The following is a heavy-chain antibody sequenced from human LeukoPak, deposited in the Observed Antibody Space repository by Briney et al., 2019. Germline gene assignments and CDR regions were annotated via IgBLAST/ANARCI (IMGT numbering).Heavy chain of an antibody. V-gene: IGHV4-34*01. CDR2: INHSVGT. Sequence: SETLSLTSADYGGSFSVYYWCSIPEPLGEGLWCSWQINHSVGTKYNTSLKSRVTISVDTSKNQFSLKLSSVTAADTAVYYCARYVTGRRYYGSGSYYQAGYFDYWGQGTLVTVSS. J-gene: IGHJ4*02. CDR3: ARYVTGRRYYGSGSYYQAGYFDY. D-gene: IGHD3-10*01. CDR1: GGSFSVYY.